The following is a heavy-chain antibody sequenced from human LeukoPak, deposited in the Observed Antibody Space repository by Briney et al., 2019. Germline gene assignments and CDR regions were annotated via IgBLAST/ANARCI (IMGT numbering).Heavy chain of an antibody. CDR1: GGSISSSSYY. Sequence: SETLSLTCTVSGGSISSSSYYWGWIRQPPGKGLEWIGSIYYSGGTYYNPSLKSRVTISVDTSKNQFSLKLSSVTAADTAVYYCARHSWGYYFDYWGQGTLVTVSS. V-gene: IGHV4-39*01. D-gene: IGHD3-16*01. CDR3: ARHSWGYYFDY. CDR2: IYYSGGT. J-gene: IGHJ4*02.